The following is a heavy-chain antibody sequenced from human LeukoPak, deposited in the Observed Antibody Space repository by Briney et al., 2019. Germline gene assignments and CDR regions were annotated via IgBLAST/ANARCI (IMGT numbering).Heavy chain of an antibody. CDR2: LSYTGKT. CDR3: SEGYFEPFDH. J-gene: IGHJ4*02. Sequence: WETLSLTCNVSGVSVSTSHWNWIRQRPGKGLEWIGCLSYTGKTDYNPSLKSRVSISLGSSNNHFSLKLTSVTAADTAVYYCSEGYFEPFDHWGQGILVTASS. D-gene: IGHD2/OR15-2a*01. V-gene: IGHV4-59*02. CDR1: GVSVSTSH.